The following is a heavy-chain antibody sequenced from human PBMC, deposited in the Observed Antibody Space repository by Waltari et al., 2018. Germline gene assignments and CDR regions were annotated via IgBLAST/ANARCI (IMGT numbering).Heavy chain of an antibody. V-gene: IGHV1-8*01. D-gene: IGHD3-10*01. Sequence: QVQLVQSGAEVKKPGASVKVSCKASGYTFTSYDINWVRQATGQGLEWMGWMNPNSGTTGYAQKFQGRVTMTRNTSISTAYMELSNLRSEDRAVYYCGRARGGGTLYYMDVWGKGTTVTVSS. CDR2: MNPNSGTT. CDR1: GYTFTSYD. J-gene: IGHJ6*03. CDR3: GRARGGGTLYYMDV.